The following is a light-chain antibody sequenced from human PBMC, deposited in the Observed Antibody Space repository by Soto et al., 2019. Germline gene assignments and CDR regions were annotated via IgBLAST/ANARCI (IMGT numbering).Light chain of an antibody. Sequence: QSALTQPASVSGSPGQSITISCTGTSSDVGGYNYVSWYQQHPGKAPKLMIYEVSNRPSGVSNRFSGSKSGNTASLTIPGRQAEDEADYYCRSYTSSSTKVFGTGTKLPVL. CDR3: RSYTSSSTKV. V-gene: IGLV2-14*01. CDR2: EVS. CDR1: SSDVGGYNY. J-gene: IGLJ1*01.